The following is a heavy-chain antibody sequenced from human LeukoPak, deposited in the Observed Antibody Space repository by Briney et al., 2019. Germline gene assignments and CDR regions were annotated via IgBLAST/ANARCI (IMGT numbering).Heavy chain of an antibody. J-gene: IGHJ3*01. V-gene: IGHV1-69*06. CDR1: GGTFSNYA. D-gene: IGHD4-23*01. CDR2: IIPVFDRP. CDR3: ARDAQWELRAFDV. Sequence: SVKVSCKASGGTFSNYAISWVRQAPGQGLEWMGGIIPVFDRPNYAQKFEGRVTITADKSTNTTYMEITSLTSDDTAVYYCARDAQWELRAFDVWGRGTMVIVSS.